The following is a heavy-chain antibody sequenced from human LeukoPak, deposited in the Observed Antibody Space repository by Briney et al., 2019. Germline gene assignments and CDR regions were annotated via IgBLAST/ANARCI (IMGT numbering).Heavy chain of an antibody. V-gene: IGHV4-61*02. J-gene: IGHJ3*02. Sequence: SETLSLTCTVSGGSGSSGSYYWTWIRQPPGRGLQWIGRMYTSGGTNYNPSLRSRVTISGDTSRNQFSLKLKSVTASDTAVYYCVRGRWVPEYCSRTSCPNDAFDIWGQGTMVTVSS. CDR2: MYTSGGT. CDR3: VRGRWVPEYCSRTSCPNDAFDI. D-gene: IGHD2-2*01. CDR1: GGSGSSGSYY.